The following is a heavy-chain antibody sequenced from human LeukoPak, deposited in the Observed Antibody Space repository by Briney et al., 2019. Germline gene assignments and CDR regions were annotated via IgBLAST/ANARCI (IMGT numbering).Heavy chain of an antibody. D-gene: IGHD4-17*01. Sequence: PGGSLRLSCAASGFTFSSNSMNSVRQAPGKGLEWVSYISSSISTKYYADSVKGRFTISRDNAKNSLYLQMNSLRAEDTAVYYCARAPTDDYGDYSFDYWGQGTLVTVSS. V-gene: IGHV3-48*04. CDR2: ISSSISTK. J-gene: IGHJ4*02. CDR3: ARAPTDDYGDYSFDY. CDR1: GFTFSSNS.